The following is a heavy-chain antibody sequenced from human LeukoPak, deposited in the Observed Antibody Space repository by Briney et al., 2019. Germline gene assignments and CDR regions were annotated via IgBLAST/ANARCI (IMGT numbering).Heavy chain of an antibody. CDR1: GYTFTVHY. J-gene: IGHJ4*02. V-gene: IGHV1-2*02. CDR3: ARHPYSGSYHFDY. Sequence: ASVKVSCKASGYTFTVHYFHWVRQAPEQGLEWMGWINPNSGGTKYAQQFQGRVTMTRDTSISTAYMELSRLTSDDTAVYYCARHPYSGSYHFDYWGQGTLVTVSS. CDR2: INPNSGGT. D-gene: IGHD1-26*01.